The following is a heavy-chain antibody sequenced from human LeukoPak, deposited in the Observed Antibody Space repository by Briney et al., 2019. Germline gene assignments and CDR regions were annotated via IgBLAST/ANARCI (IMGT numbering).Heavy chain of an antibody. CDR2: ISYDGSNK. J-gene: IGHJ4*02. CDR3: AKDRKATAGTTIFDY. Sequence: GGSLRLSCAASGFTSSSYGMHWVRQAPGKGLEWVAVISYDGSNKYYADSVKGRFTISRDNSKNTLYLQMNSLRAEDTAMYYCAKDRKATAGTTIFDYWGQGTLVTVSS. V-gene: IGHV3-30*18. D-gene: IGHD6-13*01. CDR1: GFTSSSYG.